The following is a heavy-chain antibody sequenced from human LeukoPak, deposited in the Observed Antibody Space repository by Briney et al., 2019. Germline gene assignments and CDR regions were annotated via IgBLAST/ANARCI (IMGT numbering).Heavy chain of an antibody. D-gene: IGHD3-10*01. CDR2: ISGSGSST. CDR3: AKALGDGGPDY. J-gene: IGHJ4*02. Sequence: PGGSLRLSCAASGFTFSSYTMSWVRQAPGKGPEWVSAISGSGSSTVYADSVKGRFAISRDNSKNTLYLQMNSLRAEDTAVYYCAKALGDGGPDYWGQGTLVTVSS. CDR1: GFTFSSYT. V-gene: IGHV3-23*01.